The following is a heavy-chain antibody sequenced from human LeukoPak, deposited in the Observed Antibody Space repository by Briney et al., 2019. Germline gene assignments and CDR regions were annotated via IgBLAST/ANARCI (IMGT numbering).Heavy chain of an antibody. J-gene: IGHJ3*02. CDR1: GFTFDDYA. D-gene: IGHD3-22*01. Sequence: GGSLRLSCAASGFTFDDYAMHWVRQAPGKGLEWVSGISWNSGSIGYADSVKGRFTISRDNAKNSLYLQMNSLRAEDMALYYCAKVAARWLNAFEIWGQGTMVTVSS. CDR2: ISWNSGSI. CDR3: AKVAARWLNAFEI. V-gene: IGHV3-9*03.